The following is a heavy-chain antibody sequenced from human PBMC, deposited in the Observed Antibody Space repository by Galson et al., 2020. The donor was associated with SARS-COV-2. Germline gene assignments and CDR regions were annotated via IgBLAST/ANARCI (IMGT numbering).Heavy chain of an antibody. CDR2: ISSSGSTI. D-gene: IGHD3-9*01. V-gene: IGHV3-11*04. CDR1: GFTFSAYY. Sequence: RGSLTLSCTAPGFTFSAYYMSWIRQAPGKGLEWVSYISSSGSTIYYADSVKGRFTISRDNSKNTLYLQMNSLRAEDTAVYYCAKGGYYDILTGPLYYGMDVWGQGTTVTVSS. J-gene: IGHJ6*02. CDR3: AKGGYYDILTGPLYYGMDV.